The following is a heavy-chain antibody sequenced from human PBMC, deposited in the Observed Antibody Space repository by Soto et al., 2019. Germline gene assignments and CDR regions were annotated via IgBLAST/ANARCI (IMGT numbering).Heavy chain of an antibody. CDR1: GHTFSDSS. V-gene: IGHV1-2*02. Sequence: GASVKVSCKASGHTFSDSSLHWVRQAPGQGHEWMGWINLNLGNTNYAQKFQGRVTMTWDTSMKTAYMELTRLKSDDTAIYFCARDVGGYDLYGPARWGQGPPVAVSS. J-gene: IGHJ4*02. CDR3: ARDVGGYDLYGPAR. D-gene: IGHD5-12*01. CDR2: INLNLGNT.